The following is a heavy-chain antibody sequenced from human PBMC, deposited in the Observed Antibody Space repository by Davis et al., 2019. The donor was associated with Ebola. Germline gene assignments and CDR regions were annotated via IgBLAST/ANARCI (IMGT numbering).Heavy chain of an antibody. CDR1: GNSFTSHW. V-gene: IGHV5-51*01. D-gene: IGHD2-8*02. J-gene: IGHJ3*02. CDR3: ASLRRTITGMDDGFDI. CDR2: IYTGDSDT. Sequence: GESLKISCKDSGNSFTSHWIGWVRQMPGKGLEWMGIIYTGDSDTRYSPSFRGQVIISADKSTKAAFLQWSSLKASDTAMYYCASLRRTITGMDDGFDIWGQGTMVTVSS.